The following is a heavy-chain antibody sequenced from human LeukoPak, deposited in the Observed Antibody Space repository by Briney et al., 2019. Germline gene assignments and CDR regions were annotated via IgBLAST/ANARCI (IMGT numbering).Heavy chain of an antibody. D-gene: IGHD6-19*01. CDR3: AREAKREQWLVLYAFDI. CDR2: INHSGST. J-gene: IGHJ3*02. CDR1: GGSISSSSYY. V-gene: IGHV4-39*07. Sequence: PSGTLSLTCTVSGGSISSSSYYWGWIRQPPGKGLEWIGEINHSGSTNYNPSLKSRVTISVDTSKNQFSLKLSSVTAADTAVYYCAREAKREQWLVLYAFDIWGQGTMVTVSS.